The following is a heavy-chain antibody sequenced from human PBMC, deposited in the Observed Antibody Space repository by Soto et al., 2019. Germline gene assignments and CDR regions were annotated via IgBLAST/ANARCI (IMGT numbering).Heavy chain of an antibody. CDR1: GYTFTNYG. V-gene: IGHV1-18*01. CDR3: AREAETDHYYMDV. CDR2: ISAYNGNT. J-gene: IGHJ6*03. Sequence: QVQLVQSGAEVKKPGASVKVSCKASGYTFTNYGIDWVRQAPGQGLEWMGWISAYNGNTNYAQKLQGRVTMTTDTSTSTANMKLRCLRSNDTAVYYCAREAETDHYYMDVWGKGTTVTVSS.